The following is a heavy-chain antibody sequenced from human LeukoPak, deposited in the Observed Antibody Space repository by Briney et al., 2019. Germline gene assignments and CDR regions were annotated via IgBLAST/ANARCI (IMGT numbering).Heavy chain of an antibody. CDR1: GGSISSSSYY. D-gene: IGHD6-6*01. J-gene: IGHJ4*02. V-gene: IGHV4-39*01. CDR2: IYYSGST. Sequence: PSETLSLTCTVSGGSISSSSYYWGWIRQPPGKGLEWIGSIYYSGSTYYNPSLKSRVTISVDTSKNQFSLKLSSVTAADTAVYYCANGGSSSSEYFDYWGQGTLVTVSS. CDR3: ANGGSSSSEYFDY.